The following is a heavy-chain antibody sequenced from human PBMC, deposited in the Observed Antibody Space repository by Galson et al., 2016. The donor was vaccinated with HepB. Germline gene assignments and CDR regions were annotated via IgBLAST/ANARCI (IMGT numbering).Heavy chain of an antibody. Sequence: SLRLSCAASGFTFSGAGMHRVRQAPGKGLEWVAIIWFDGSKKYYADSVKGRFTLSRDNSNNSLHLQMNSLRVEDTGVYFCARVKLAGSYYYYGLDVWGQGTTVTVS. CDR2: IWFDGSKK. V-gene: IGHV3-33*01. CDR1: GFTFSGAG. J-gene: IGHJ6*02. CDR3: ARVKLAGSYYYYGLDV.